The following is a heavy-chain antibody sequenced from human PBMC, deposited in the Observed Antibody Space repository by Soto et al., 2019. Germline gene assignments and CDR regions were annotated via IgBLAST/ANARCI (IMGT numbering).Heavy chain of an antibody. J-gene: IGHJ5*02. CDR1: GYTLTGYH. D-gene: IGHD1-26*01. Sequence: QVQLVQSGAEVKEPGASVKVSCKASGYTLTGYHIHWVRQAPGQGLEWMGWINTNSGDTNYAQKFQGWVTMTRDTSINTAYVQLSRLRSDDTAVYYCARWVGASNWFDPWGQGTLVTVSS. V-gene: IGHV1-2*04. CDR3: ARWVGASNWFDP. CDR2: INTNSGDT.